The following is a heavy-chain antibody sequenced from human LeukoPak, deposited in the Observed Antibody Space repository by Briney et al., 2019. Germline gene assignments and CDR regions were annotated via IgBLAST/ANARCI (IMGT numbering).Heavy chain of an antibody. V-gene: IGHV1-46*01. CDR3: ATTQARGVKPKNNWFDP. D-gene: IGHD3-10*01. J-gene: IGHJ5*02. Sequence: ASVKVSCKASGYTFTSYGINWVRQAPGQGLEWMGIINPNGDRTTYTQKFQGRVTMTRDTSTSTVYMELSSLRSEDTAVYYCATTQARGVKPKNNWFDPWGQGTLVIVSS. CDR1: GYTFTSYG. CDR2: INPNGDRT.